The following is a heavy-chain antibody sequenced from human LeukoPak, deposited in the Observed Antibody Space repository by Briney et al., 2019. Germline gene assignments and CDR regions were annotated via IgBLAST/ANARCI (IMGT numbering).Heavy chain of an antibody. CDR2: MNPDSGNT. Sequence: ASVKVSCKASGYTFTSYDINWVRQATGRGLEWMGWMNPDSGNTGYAQKFQGRVTMTRDTSISTAYMELSRLRSDDTAVYYCARQRYYDFWSGYPRPIDYWGQGTLVTVSS. D-gene: IGHD3-3*01. CDR1: GYTFTSYD. V-gene: IGHV1-8*01. CDR3: ARQRYYDFWSGYPRPIDY. J-gene: IGHJ4*02.